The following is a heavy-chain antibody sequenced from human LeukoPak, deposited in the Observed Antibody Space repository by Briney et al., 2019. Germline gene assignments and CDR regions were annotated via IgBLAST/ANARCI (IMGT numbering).Heavy chain of an antibody. CDR1: GFSLSTSGVG. Sequence: GSGPTLVKPTQTLTLTCTFSGFSLSTSGVGVGWIRQPPGKALKWLALIYWNDDKRYSPSLKSRLSITKDTSKNQVVLTMTNMDPVDTATYYCAHKTRVVNYDFWSGSPFDYWGQGTLVTVSS. J-gene: IGHJ4*02. CDR3: AHKTRVVNYDFWSGSPFDY. D-gene: IGHD3-3*01. V-gene: IGHV2-5*01. CDR2: IYWNDDK.